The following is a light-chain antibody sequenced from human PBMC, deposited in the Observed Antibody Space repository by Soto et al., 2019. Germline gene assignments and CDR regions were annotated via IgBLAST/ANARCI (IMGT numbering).Light chain of an antibody. V-gene: IGLV2-14*01. Sequence: SVLTQPASVSGSPGQSIAISCTGTSSGVGGYSYVSWYQQQPGKAPKLVISDVSNRPSGVSDRFSGSKSGNTASLTISGLQTEDEADYYCASYTTSSTYVFGTGTKVTVL. CDR1: SSGVGGYSY. CDR2: DVS. CDR3: ASYTTSSTYV. J-gene: IGLJ1*01.